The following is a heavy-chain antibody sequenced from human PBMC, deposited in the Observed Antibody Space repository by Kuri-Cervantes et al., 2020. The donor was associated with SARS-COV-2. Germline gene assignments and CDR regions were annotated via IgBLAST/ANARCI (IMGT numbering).Heavy chain of an antibody. Sequence: SQTLSLTCAVYGGSFSGYYWSWIRQPPGKGLEWSGEINHSGSTNYNPSLKSRVTISVDTSKNQFSLKLSSVTAADTAIYYCARIRYYDILTGLAGFDYWGQGTLVTVSS. CDR1: GGSFSGYY. J-gene: IGHJ4*02. D-gene: IGHD3-9*01. CDR3: ARIRYYDILTGLAGFDY. CDR2: INHSGST. V-gene: IGHV4-34*01.